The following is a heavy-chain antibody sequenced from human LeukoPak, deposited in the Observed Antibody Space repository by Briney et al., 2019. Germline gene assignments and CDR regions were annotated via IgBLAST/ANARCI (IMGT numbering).Heavy chain of an antibody. CDR1: GFTFSSLG. V-gene: IGHV3-30*18. Sequence: GGSLRLSCAASGFTFSSLGMHWVRQAPGKGLEWEAVISSDGSKKNYADSVKGRLTLSRDNSKNTVYLQVDSLRTEDTAVYYCAKGRQYSFDYLIDYWGQGTLVTVSS. J-gene: IGHJ4*02. D-gene: IGHD3-9*01. CDR3: AKGRQYSFDYLIDY. CDR2: ISSDGSKK.